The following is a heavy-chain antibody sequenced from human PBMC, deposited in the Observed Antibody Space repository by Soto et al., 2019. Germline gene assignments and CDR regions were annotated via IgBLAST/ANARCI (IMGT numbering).Heavy chain of an antibody. V-gene: IGHV4-31*03. CDR2: IYYSGST. CDR1: GGSISSGGYY. CDR3: ARVGSGDSHNAFDI. Sequence: QVQLQESGPGLVKPSQTLSLTCTVSGGSISSGGYYWSWIRQHPGKGLEWIGYIYYSGSTYYNPSLKSRVTISVDTAKNQFSLKLSSVTAADTAVYYCARVGSGDSHNAFDIWGQGAMVTVAS. D-gene: IGHD3-10*01. J-gene: IGHJ3*02.